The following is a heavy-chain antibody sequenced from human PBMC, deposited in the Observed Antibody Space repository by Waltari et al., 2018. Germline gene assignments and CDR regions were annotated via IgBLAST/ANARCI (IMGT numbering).Heavy chain of an antibody. Sequence: QLQLHASGPGLVKPSETVSLTCSVSGGSINTNRHYWAWIRQPPGPGLEWIGTFSYNGATYSSPSLKSRITMSRDTSKNQLSLRLGSVTAADTAVYYCATYIGASVGTAAFDVWGQGTMVTVSS. J-gene: IGHJ3*01. D-gene: IGHD5-12*01. CDR3: ATYIGASVGTAAFDV. V-gene: IGHV4-39*01. CDR1: GGSINTNRHY. CDR2: FSYNGAT.